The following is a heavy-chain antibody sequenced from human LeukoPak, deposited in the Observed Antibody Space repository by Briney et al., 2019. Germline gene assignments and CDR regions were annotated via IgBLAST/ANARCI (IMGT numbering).Heavy chain of an antibody. V-gene: IGHV3-74*01. D-gene: IGHD5-24*01. CDR3: AKVGDGYSHFDY. Sequence: GGSLRLSCAASGFTFSSYWMHWVRQAPGKGLVWVSRINSDGSSTSYADSVKGRFTISRDNAKNTLYLQMNSLRAEDTALYYCAKVGDGYSHFDYWGQGTLVTVSS. CDR1: GFTFSSYW. J-gene: IGHJ4*02. CDR2: INSDGSST.